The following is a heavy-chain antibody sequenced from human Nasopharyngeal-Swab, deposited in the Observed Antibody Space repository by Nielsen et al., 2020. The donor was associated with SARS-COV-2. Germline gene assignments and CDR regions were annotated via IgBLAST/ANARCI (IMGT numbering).Heavy chain of an antibody. CDR3: ARQYCGGDCDFDY. V-gene: IGHV5-10-1*01. CDR1: GYSFTSYW. CDR2: IDPSDSYT. Sequence: KVSCKGSGYSFTSYWISWVRQMPGKGLEWMGRIDPSDSYTNYSPSFQGHVTISADKSISTAYLQWSSLKASDTAMYHCARQYCGGDCDFDYWGQGTLVTVSS. D-gene: IGHD2-21*01. J-gene: IGHJ4*02.